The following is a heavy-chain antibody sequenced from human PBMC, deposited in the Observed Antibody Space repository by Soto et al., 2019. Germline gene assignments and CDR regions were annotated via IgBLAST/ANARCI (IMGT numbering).Heavy chain of an antibody. J-gene: IGHJ5*02. CDR2: INPNIGVT. V-gene: IGHV1-2*02. CDR3: ARGFTFDT. CDR1: GYTFVAYY. Sequence: ASVKVSCKASGYTFVAYYIHWVRQAPVQGLEWMGWINPNIGVTKYAQKFQGRFSMTRDTSITTAYMELSSLTSDDRAVYYCARGFTFDTWGQGTLVTVSS. D-gene: IGHD3-22*01.